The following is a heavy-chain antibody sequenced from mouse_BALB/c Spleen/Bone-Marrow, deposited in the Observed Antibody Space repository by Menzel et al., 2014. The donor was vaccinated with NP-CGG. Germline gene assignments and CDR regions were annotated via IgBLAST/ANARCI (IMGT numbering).Heavy chain of an antibody. CDR1: GFTFSSYA. J-gene: IGHJ1*01. D-gene: IGHD2-1*01. V-gene: IGHV5-9-4*01. Sequence: EVKLVESGGGLVKPGGSLELSCAASGFTFSSYAMSWVRQSPEKRLEWVAEISSGGSYTYYSDTVTGRFTISRDNVKNTLYLEMSSLRSEDTAMYHCARDNGTYGWYFDVWGAGTTVTVSS. CDR3: ARDNGTYGWYFDV. CDR2: ISSGGSYT.